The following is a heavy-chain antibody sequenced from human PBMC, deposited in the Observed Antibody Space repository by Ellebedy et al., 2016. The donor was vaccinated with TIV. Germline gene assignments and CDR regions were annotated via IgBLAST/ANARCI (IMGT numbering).Heavy chain of an antibody. J-gene: IGHJ6*02. CDR2: IYYSGST. D-gene: IGHD6-13*01. CDR3: ARHLRAHSSSWYAYYYYGMDV. Sequence: SETLSLXXTVSGGSISSSSYYWGWIRQPPGKGLEWIGSIYYSGSTYYNLSLKSRVTISVDTSKNQFSLKLSSVTAADTAVYYCARHLRAHSSSWYAYYYYGMDVWGQGTTVTVSS. CDR1: GGSISSSSYY. V-gene: IGHV4-39*01.